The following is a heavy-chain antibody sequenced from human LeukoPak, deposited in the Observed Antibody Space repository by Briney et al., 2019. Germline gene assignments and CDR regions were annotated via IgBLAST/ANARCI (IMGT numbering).Heavy chain of an antibody. D-gene: IGHD3-22*01. V-gene: IGHV4-59*01. Sequence: PSETLSLTCTVSGGSISSYYWSWIRQPPGKGLEWIGYIYYSGSTNYNPSLKSRVTISVDTSKNQFSLKLSSVTAADTAVYYCARCSGYSYYFDYWVQGTLVTVSS. CDR2: IYYSGST. J-gene: IGHJ4*02. CDR1: GGSISSYY. CDR3: ARCSGYSYYFDY.